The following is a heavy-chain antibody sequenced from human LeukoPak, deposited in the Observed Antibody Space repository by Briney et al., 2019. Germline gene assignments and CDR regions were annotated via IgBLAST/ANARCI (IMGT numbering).Heavy chain of an antibody. J-gene: IGHJ6*03. Sequence: GESLKISCKGSGYSFTSYWIGWVRQMPGKGLEWMGIIYPGDSDTRYSPSFQGQITISADKSISTAYLQWSSLKASDTAMYYCASQDNSGYYYYYYYYMDVWGKGTTVTVSS. V-gene: IGHV5-51*01. CDR2: IYPGDSDT. D-gene: IGHD5-12*01. CDR1: GYSFTSYW. CDR3: ASQDNSGYYYYYYYYMDV.